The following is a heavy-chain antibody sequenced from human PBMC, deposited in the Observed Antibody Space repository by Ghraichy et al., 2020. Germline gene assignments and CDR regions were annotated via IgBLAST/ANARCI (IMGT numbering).Heavy chain of an antibody. V-gene: IGHV3-74*01. J-gene: IGHJ4*02. CDR3: ARDNPDY. CDR2: ITGDGTAT. Sequence: GGSLRLSCAASGFTFSDFWMHWVRQAPGKGLVWLARITGDGTATYYADSVKGRITVSRDNGKNTVYLQVHSLRTEDTALYYCARDNPDYWAREPWSPSPQ. CDR1: GFTFSDFW.